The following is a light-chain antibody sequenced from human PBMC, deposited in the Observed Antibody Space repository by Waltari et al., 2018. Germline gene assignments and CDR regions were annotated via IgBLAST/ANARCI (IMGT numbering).Light chain of an antibody. V-gene: IGKV1-39*01. CDR3: QPNYDTPRT. CDR2: ETS. CDR1: QTIDY. J-gene: IGKJ2*02. Sequence: QMTQSPSSLSASVGDRFTITCRASQTIDYLSWYQHKPGEAPKLLIYETSTLQSGVPTRFSGSKFGTTFILTISSLQPEDFATYFCQPNYDTPRTFGQGTKVDIK.